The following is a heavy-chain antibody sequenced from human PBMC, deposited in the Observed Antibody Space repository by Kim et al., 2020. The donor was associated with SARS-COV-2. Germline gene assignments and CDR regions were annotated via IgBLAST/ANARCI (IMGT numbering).Heavy chain of an antibody. V-gene: IGHV4-31*02. CDR3: AGRGSGYYFDY. J-gene: IGHJ4*02. Sequence: TSYSPSLKSRVTISVDTSKTQFSLKLSSVTAADTAVYYCAGRGSGYYFDYWGQGTLVTVSS. CDR2: T.